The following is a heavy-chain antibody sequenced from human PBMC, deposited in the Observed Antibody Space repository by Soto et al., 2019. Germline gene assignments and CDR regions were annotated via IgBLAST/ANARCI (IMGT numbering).Heavy chain of an antibody. Sequence: SETLPLTCTVSGGSVSSDTHYWSWIRQPPGKRLEWIGFTYSSGSTNYNPSLKSRVTMSVDTSKNQFSLKLRSVIVADTAVYHCARFVRSCSGTTCYTRADVWGQGTTVTVSS. V-gene: IGHV4-61*01. CDR2: TYSSGST. D-gene: IGHD2-2*02. J-gene: IGHJ6*02. CDR1: GGSVSSDTHY. CDR3: ARFVRSCSGTTCYTRADV.